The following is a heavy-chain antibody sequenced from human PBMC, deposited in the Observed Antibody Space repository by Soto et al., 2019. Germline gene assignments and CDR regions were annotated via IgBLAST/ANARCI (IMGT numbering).Heavy chain of an antibody. CDR2: LEQDGSER. V-gene: IGHV3-7*01. CDR3: VCGGNFFVY. J-gene: IGHJ4*02. CDR1: GFTFSTYW. D-gene: IGHD3-16*01. Sequence: EVQLVESGGGVVQPGGSLRLSCAASGFTFSTYWMTWVRRPPGKGLEWGANLEQDGSERYYVDSVRGRFTISRDNAKNSLYLQMNSLRAEDTGVYYCVCGGNFFVYWGQGTLVTVSP.